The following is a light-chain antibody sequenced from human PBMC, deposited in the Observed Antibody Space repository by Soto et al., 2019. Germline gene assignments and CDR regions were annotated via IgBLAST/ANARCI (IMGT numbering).Light chain of an antibody. J-gene: IGLJ1*01. CDR3: SSYTSSSTYV. CDR1: SNDVGGYNY. CDR2: EVS. Sequence: QSALTQPASVSGSPGQSITISCTGTSNDVGGYNYVSWYQQHPGKAPKLMIYEVSNRPSGVSNRFSASTSGNTASLTISGLQAEDEADYYCSSYTSSSTYVFGTGPKVNVL. V-gene: IGLV2-14*01.